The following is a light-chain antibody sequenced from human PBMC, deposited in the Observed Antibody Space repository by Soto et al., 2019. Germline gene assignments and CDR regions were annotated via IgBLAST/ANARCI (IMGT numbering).Light chain of an antibody. CDR3: QQYGTSPST. CDR2: GAS. V-gene: IGKV3-20*01. CDR1: QSVYSSY. Sequence: EIVLTQSPGTLSLSPGERATLSCRASQSVYSSYLAWYQQKPGQAPRLLIYGASSRATGLPDRFSGSGSGTDFPLIIRILEPDDFAVYYCQQYGTSPSTFGPGTKVDIK. J-gene: IGKJ3*01.